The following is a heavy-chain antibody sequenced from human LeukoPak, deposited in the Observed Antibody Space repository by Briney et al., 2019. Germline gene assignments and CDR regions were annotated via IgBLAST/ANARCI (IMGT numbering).Heavy chain of an antibody. CDR3: ARASLTPTYDFWSGYLDLYYFDY. V-gene: IGHV4-38-2*02. Sequence: SETLSLTCSVSGYSISSAYYWGWIRQPPGKGLEWIGTMYHSGSTNYNPSLKSRVTISVDTSKNQFSLKLSSVTAADTAVYYCARASLTPTYDFWSGYLDLYYFDYWGQGTLVTVSS. CDR1: GYSISSAYY. J-gene: IGHJ4*02. CDR2: MYHSGST. D-gene: IGHD3-3*01.